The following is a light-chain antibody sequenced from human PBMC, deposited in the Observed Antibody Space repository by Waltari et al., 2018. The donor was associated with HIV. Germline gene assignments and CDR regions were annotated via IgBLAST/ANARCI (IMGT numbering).Light chain of an antibody. CDR3: QQRSNWI. CDR2: DAS. Sequence: EIVLTQSPATMSLYPGERATLPCRASQSVSSYLAWYQQKPGQAPRLLINDASNMATGIPARFSGSGSGTDFTPTISSLEPEDFAVYYCQQRSNWIFGQGTRLEIK. V-gene: IGKV3-11*01. J-gene: IGKJ5*01. CDR1: QSVSSY.